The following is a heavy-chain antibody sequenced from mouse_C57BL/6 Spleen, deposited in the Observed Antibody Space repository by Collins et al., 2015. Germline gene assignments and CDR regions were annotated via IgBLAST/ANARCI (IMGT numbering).Heavy chain of an antibody. Sequence: EVQLQQSGPVLVKPGASVKMSCKASGYTFTDYYMNWVKQSHGKSLEWIGSINCYNGGTTYNQKFKGKATLTADKSSSTAYMELNSLTSEDSAVYYCARGPSTVYAMDYWGQGTSVTVAS. CDR3: ARGPSTVYAMDY. CDR1: GYTFTDYY. CDR2: INCYNGGT. V-gene: IGHV1-19*01. J-gene: IGHJ4*01. D-gene: IGHD1-1*01.